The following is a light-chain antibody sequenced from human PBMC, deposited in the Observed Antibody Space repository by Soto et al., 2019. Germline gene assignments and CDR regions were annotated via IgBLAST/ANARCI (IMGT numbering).Light chain of an antibody. V-gene: IGKV3-20*01. CDR1: QSVSSSY. CDR2: GAS. J-gene: IGKJ1*01. Sequence: EIVLTQSPGSLSLSPGERATLSCRSSQSVSSSYLAWYQQKPGQAPRLLIYGASSRATGIPDRFSGSGSGTDFRLTISRLEAEDFAVYYCQQYGSSLPWTFGQGTKVDIK. CDR3: QQYGSSLPWT.